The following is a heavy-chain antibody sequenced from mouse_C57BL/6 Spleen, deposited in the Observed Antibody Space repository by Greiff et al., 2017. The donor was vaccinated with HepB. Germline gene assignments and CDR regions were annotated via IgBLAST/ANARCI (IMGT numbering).Heavy chain of an antibody. D-gene: IGHD4-1*01. CDR1: GYSITSGYY. J-gene: IGHJ3*01. Sequence: EVKLMESGPGLVKPSQSLSLTCSVTGYSITSGYYWNWIRQFPGNKLEWMGYISYDGSNNYNPSLKNRISITRDTSKNQFFLKLNSVTTEDTATYYCARDRTGSFAYWGQGTLVTVSA. V-gene: IGHV3-6*01. CDR2: ISYDGSN. CDR3: ARDRTGSFAY.